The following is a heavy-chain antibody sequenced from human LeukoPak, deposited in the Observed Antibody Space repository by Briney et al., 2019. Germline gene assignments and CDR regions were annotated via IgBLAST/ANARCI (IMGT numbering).Heavy chain of an antibody. CDR3: ARQGSEDDFWSGYHYYYMDV. CDR2: IYYSGST. Sequence: SETLSLTCTVSGGSFTRSSYYWGWIRQPPGKGLEWIGSIYYSGSTYYNPSLKSRVTISVDTSKNQFSLKLSSMTAADTAVYYCARQGSEDDFWSGYHYYYMDVWGKGTTVTVSS. V-gene: IGHV4-39*01. J-gene: IGHJ6*03. D-gene: IGHD3-3*01. CDR1: GGSFTRSSYY.